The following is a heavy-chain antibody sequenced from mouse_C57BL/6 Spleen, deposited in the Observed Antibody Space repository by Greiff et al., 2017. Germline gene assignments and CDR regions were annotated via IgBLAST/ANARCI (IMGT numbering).Heavy chain of an antibody. Sequence: VQLQQSGAELVRPGSSVKLSCKASGYTFTSYWMHWVKQRPIQGLEWIGNIDPSDSETHYNQKFKDKATLTVDKSSSTAYMQLSRLTSEDYAVYCCGRGEGPASWFAYWGQGTLVTVSA. V-gene: IGHV1-52*01. J-gene: IGHJ3*01. CDR1: GYTFTSYW. CDR2: IDPSDSET. CDR3: GRGEGPASWFAY.